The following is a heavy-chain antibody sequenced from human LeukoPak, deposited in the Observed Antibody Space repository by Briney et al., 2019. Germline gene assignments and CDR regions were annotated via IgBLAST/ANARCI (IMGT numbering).Heavy chain of an antibody. V-gene: IGHV4-34*01. D-gene: IGHD4-23*01. CDR2: INHSGST. Sequence: PSETLSLTCAVYGGSFSGYYWSWIRQPPGKGLEWIGEINHSGSTNYNPSLKSRVTISVDTSKNQFSLKLSSVTAPDTAVYYCARHDYGCNFIPYHYGMDVWGQGATVTVSS. J-gene: IGHJ6*02. CDR1: GGSFSGYY. CDR3: ARHDYGCNFIPYHYGMDV.